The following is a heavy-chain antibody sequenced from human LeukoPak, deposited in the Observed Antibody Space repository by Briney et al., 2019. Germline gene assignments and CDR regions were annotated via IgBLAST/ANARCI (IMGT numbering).Heavy chain of an antibody. D-gene: IGHD3-10*01. Sequence: GASVKVSCKASGYNFNSYDIDWVRQAPGQGLEWMGWMNPNSGNTGYAQKFQGRPTMTRDTSINTAYMEVSSLTSEDAAEYFCVRRLPVREFDNWGQGTLVAVSS. V-gene: IGHV1-8*01. CDR1: GYNFNSYD. J-gene: IGHJ4*02. CDR2: MNPNSGNT. CDR3: VRRLPVREFDN.